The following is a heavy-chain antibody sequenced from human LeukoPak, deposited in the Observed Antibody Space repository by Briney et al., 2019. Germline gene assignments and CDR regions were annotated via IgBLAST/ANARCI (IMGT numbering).Heavy chain of an antibody. CDR2: IYYSGTT. CDR3: ARQFSDYYYYYIDV. V-gene: IGHV4-59*08. D-gene: IGHD3-10*01. CDR1: GGSISSYY. J-gene: IGHJ6*03. Sequence: SETLSLTCTVSGGSISSYYWGWIRQPPGKGLEWIGTIYYSGTTYYNPSLESRVTISEDTSKNQFSLTLRSVTAADTAVYYCARQFSDYYYYYIDVRGKGTTVTVSS.